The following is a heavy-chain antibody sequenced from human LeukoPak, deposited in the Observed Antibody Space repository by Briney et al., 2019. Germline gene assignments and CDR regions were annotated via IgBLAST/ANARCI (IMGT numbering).Heavy chain of an antibody. CDR3: ATNLMDV. CDR1: GFTFSSYT. D-gene: IGHD5-24*01. Sequence: GGSLRLSCAASGFTFSSYTMNWVRQAPGKGLEWVSSISSSGSYTSYADSVKGRFTISRDNAKNSLSLQMNSLRAEDTAVYSCATNLMDVWGQGTTVTVSS. CDR2: ISSSGSYT. V-gene: IGHV3-21*01. J-gene: IGHJ6*02.